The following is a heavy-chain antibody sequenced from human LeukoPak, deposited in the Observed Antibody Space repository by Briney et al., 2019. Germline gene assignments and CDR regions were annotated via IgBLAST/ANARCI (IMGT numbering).Heavy chain of an antibody. CDR3: AKDFTRIRYSNGYYWDYGMDV. D-gene: IGHD1-26*01. V-gene: IGHV3-23*01. CDR1: GFTFSGYA. Sequence: GGSLRLSCTPSGFTFSGYAMNWVRQSPGKGLEWVSLISSMGGSTYYADSVKGRFIISRDNTRNMLYLEMNNLRAEDTAVYFCAKDFTRIRYSNGYYWDYGMDVWGPGTTVTVSS. CDR2: ISSMGGST. J-gene: IGHJ6*02.